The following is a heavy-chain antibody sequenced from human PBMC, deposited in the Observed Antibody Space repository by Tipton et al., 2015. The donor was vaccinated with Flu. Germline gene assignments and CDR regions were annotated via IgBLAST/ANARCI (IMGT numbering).Heavy chain of an antibody. Sequence: TLSLTCTVSGASISSESYYWGWIRQPPGKGLEWTGNIYHSGSTNYNPSLKSRVTISLDKSKNQFSLNLSSVTAADTAVYYCARVGAVTMVRGLAFDAFDIWGLGTTVAVSS. D-gene: IGHD3-10*01. CDR2: IYHSGST. V-gene: IGHV4-39*07. CDR1: GASISSESYY. J-gene: IGHJ3*02. CDR3: ARVGAVTMVRGLAFDAFDI.